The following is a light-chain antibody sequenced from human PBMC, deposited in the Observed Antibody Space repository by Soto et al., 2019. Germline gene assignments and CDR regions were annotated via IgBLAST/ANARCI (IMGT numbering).Light chain of an antibody. Sequence: EIVMTQSPATLSVSPGERATLSCRASQSVSSNLAWYQQKPGQAPRLLIYGASTRATGIPARFSGSGSGTEFTLNISSLQSEDSAVYYCHQYNNWPLTFGGGTKVEIK. CDR2: GAS. CDR1: QSVSSN. CDR3: HQYNNWPLT. J-gene: IGKJ4*01. V-gene: IGKV3-15*01.